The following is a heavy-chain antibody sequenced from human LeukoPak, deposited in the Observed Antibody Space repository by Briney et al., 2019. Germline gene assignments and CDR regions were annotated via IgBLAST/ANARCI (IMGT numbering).Heavy chain of an antibody. D-gene: IGHD6-19*01. CDR2: IRYDGSNK. CDR3: AREGSSGWSSFDY. J-gene: IGHJ4*02. V-gene: IGHV3-30*02. CDR1: GFTFSSYG. Sequence: PGGSLRLSCAASGFTFSSYGMHWVRQAPGKGLEWVAFIRYDGSNKYYADSVKGRFTISRDNSKNTLYLQMNSLRAEDTAVYYCAREGSSGWSSFDYWGQGTLVTVSS.